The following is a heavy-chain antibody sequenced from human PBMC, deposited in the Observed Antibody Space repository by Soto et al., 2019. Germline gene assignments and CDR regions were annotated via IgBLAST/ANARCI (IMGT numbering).Heavy chain of an antibody. CDR2: IYYSGST. Sequence: QVQLQESGPGLVKPAETLSLTCTVSGGSISSYYWSWIRQPPGKGLEWIGYIYYSGSTNYNPSLKSRVTISVDTSKNQFSLKLRSVTAADTAVYYRARVWGGAFDFWGQGTMVTVAS. V-gene: IGHV4-59*01. D-gene: IGHD3-10*01. CDR1: GGSISSYY. CDR3: ARVWGGAFDF. J-gene: IGHJ3*01.